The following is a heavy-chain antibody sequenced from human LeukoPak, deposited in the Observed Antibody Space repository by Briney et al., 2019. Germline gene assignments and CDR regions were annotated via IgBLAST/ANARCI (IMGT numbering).Heavy chain of an antibody. CDR3: ATGSQIREADY. D-gene: IGHD3-10*01. V-gene: IGHV3-11*01. J-gene: IGHJ4*02. CDR2: ISGGSEHI. CDR1: GFSISDYY. Sequence: GGSLRLSCAASGFSISDYYTAWIRQGPGKGLEWLSYISGGSEHISYADSVKGRFTISRDNAKQSLSLQMNSLRAEDTAVYYCATGSQIREADYWGQGTLITVSS.